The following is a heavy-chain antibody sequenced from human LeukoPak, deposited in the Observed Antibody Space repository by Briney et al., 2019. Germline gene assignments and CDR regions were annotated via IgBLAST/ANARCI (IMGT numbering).Heavy chain of an antibody. CDR2: INHSGNT. Sequence: TSETLSLTCAVYGGSFSGYYWSWIRQPPGKGLEWLGEINHSGNTNYNPSLKSRVTISVDTSKNQYSLKLSSVTVADTAVYYCARGSGMVSVWGQGTIVTVSS. CDR1: GGSFSGYY. J-gene: IGHJ3*01. D-gene: IGHD3-3*01. CDR3: ARGSGMVSV. V-gene: IGHV4-34*01.